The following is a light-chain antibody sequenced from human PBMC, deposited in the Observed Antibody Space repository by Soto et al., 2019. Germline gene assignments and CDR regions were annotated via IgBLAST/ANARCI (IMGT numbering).Light chain of an antibody. CDR3: SSYTSSTIYV. V-gene: IGLV2-14*03. Sequence: QAASVSGSPGQSITISCTGTSSDVGSYKYVSWHQQHPGKAPKLIIYDVSYRPSGVSYRFSGSKSGNTASLTISGLQAEDEADYYCSSYTSSTIYVFGTVTKVTVL. J-gene: IGLJ1*01. CDR2: DVS. CDR1: SSDVGSYKY.